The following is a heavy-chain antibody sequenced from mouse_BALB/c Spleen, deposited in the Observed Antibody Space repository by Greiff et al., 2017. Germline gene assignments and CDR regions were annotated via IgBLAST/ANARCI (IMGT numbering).Heavy chain of an antibody. CDR3: TRVGHITTVYAMDY. CDR2: IYPGSGST. V-gene: IGHV1S22*01. D-gene: IGHD1-2*01. Sequence: LQQPGSELVRPGASVKLSCKASGYTFTSYWMHWVKQRPGQGLEWIGNIYPGSGSTNYDEKFKSKATLTVDTSSSTAYMQLSSLTSEDSAVYYCTRVGHITTVYAMDYWGQGTSVTVSS. J-gene: IGHJ4*01. CDR1: GYTFTSYW.